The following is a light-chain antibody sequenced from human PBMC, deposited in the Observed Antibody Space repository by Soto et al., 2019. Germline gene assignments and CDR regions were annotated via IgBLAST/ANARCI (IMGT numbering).Light chain of an antibody. CDR1: QSVSSY. J-gene: IGKJ5*01. CDR3: QQRINWIT. V-gene: IGKV3-11*01. Sequence: EIVLTQSPATLSLSPGERATLSCRASQSVSSYLAWYQQKPGQAPRLLIYDASNRATGIPARFSGSGSGTDFTLTISSLEPEDFAVYYCQQRINWITFGQGTRLEIE. CDR2: DAS.